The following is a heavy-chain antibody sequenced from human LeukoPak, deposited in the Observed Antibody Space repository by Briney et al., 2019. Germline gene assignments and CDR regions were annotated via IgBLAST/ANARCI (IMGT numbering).Heavy chain of an antibody. D-gene: IGHD4-17*01. CDR3: ASSPYGELSDYYYGMDV. J-gene: IGHJ6*02. Sequence: ASVKVSCKASGGTFSSYAISWVRQAPGQGLEWMGGIIPIFGTANYAQKFQGRVTITADESTSTAYMELSSLRSEDTAVYYCASSPYGELSDYYYGMDVWGQGTTVTVSS. CDR2: IIPIFGTA. CDR1: GGTFSSYA. V-gene: IGHV1-69*13.